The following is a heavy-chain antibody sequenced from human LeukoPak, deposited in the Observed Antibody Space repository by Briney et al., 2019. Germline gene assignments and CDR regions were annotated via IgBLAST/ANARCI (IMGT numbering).Heavy chain of an antibody. J-gene: IGHJ6*02. Sequence: PGGSLRLSCAASGFTVSSNYMSWVRQAPGKGLEWVSVIYSGGSTYYADSVKGRFTISRDNSKNTLYLQMNSLRAEDTAVYYCARDLVHRDGYNSYYYYGMDVWGQGTTVTVSS. D-gene: IGHD5-24*01. CDR1: GFTVSSNY. CDR3: ARDLVHRDGYNSYYYYGMDV. CDR2: IYSGGST. V-gene: IGHV3-53*01.